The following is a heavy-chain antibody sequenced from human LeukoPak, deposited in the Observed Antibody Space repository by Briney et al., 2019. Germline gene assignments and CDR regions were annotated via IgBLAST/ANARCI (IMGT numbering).Heavy chain of an antibody. CDR1: GFTFSSYA. V-gene: IGHV3-30-3*01. CDR3: ARAGNHIAAAGLDY. Sequence: PGRSLRLSCAASGFTFSSYAMHWVRQAPGKGLEWVAVISYDGSNKYYADSVKGRFTISRDNSKNTLYLQMNSLRAEDTAVYYCARAGNHIAAAGLDYWSQGTLVTVSS. D-gene: IGHD6-13*01. J-gene: IGHJ4*02. CDR2: ISYDGSNK.